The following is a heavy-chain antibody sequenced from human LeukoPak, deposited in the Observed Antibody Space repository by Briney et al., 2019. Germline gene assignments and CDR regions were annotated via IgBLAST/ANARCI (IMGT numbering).Heavy chain of an antibody. V-gene: IGHV4-4*07. CDR1: GGSISSYY. CDR3: ARAADYYYCYMDV. J-gene: IGHJ6*03. Sequence: SETLSLTCTVSGGSISSYYLSWIRQPAGKGLEWIGRIYTSGSTNYNPSLKSRVTISVDKSKNQFSLKLSSVTAADTAVYYCARAADYYYCYMDVWGKGTTVTVSS. CDR2: IYTSGST. D-gene: IGHD2-15*01.